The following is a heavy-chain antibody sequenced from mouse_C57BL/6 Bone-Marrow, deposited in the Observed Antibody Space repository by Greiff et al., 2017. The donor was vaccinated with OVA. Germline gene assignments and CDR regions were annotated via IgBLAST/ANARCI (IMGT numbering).Heavy chain of an antibody. J-gene: IGHJ2*01. Sequence: VQLQQSGAELVKPGASVKLSCKASGYTFTEYTIHWVKQRSGQGLEWIGWFYPGSGSINYNEKFKGKATLTADKSSSTVYMELSRLTSEDSAVDFCARHGDDYCGSNYYFDYWGQGTTLTVSS. V-gene: IGHV1-62-2*01. CDR3: ARHGDDYCGSNYYFDY. CDR2: FYPGSGSI. CDR1: GYTFTEYT. D-gene: IGHD1-1*01.